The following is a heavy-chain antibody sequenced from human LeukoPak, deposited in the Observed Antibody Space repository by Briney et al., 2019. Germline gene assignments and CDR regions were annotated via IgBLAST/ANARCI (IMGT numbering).Heavy chain of an antibody. V-gene: IGHV1-2*02. Sequence: GASVKVSCKASGYTFTGYYMHWVRQAPGQGLEWMGWINPNSGGTNYAQKFQGRVTMTRDTSISTAYMELSRLRSDDTAVYYCARRRVRYFDWLSPFDYWGQGTLVNVSS. J-gene: IGHJ4*02. CDR3: ARRRVRYFDWLSPFDY. D-gene: IGHD3-9*01. CDR2: INPNSGGT. CDR1: GYTFTGYY.